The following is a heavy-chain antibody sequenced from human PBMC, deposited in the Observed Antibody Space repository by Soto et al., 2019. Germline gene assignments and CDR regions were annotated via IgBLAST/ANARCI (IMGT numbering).Heavy chain of an antibody. J-gene: IGHJ3*02. CDR2: IYYSGST. Sequence: SETLSLTCTVSGGSISSYYWSWIRQPPGKGLEWIGYIYYSGSTNYNPSLKSGVTKSVDTSKNQFSLKLSSVTAADTAGYYCARAEGSDYDYIWGSYRYGQPHAFDIWGQGTMVTVSS. D-gene: IGHD3-16*02. V-gene: IGHV4-59*01. CDR3: ARAEGSDYDYIWGSYRYGQPHAFDI. CDR1: GGSISSYY.